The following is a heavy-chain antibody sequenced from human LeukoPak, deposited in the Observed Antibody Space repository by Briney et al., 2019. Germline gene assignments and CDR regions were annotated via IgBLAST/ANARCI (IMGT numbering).Heavy chain of an antibody. J-gene: IGHJ4*02. CDR2: IIPIFGTA. D-gene: IGHD3-16*01. CDR3: ARDRNTDGAFDY. Sequence: SVKVSCKASGGTFSSYAISWVRQAPGQGLEWMGGIIPIFGTANYAQKFQGRVTITADKSTSTAYMELSSLRSEDTAVYYCARDRNTDGAFDYWGQGTLVTVSS. V-gene: IGHV1-69*06. CDR1: GGTFSSYA.